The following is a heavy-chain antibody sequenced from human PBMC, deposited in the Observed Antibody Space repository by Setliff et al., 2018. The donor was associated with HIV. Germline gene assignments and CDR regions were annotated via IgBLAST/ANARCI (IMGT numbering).Heavy chain of an antibody. Sequence: PGESPKISCKGSGYYFTNYWIGWVRQMPGKGLEWMGIIYPGDSDTRYSPSFQGQVTISADKSISTAYLQCSSLKASDTAMYYCARLGGICSGGSCTALAYTMDVWGQGTTVTVSS. CDR1: GYYFTNYW. D-gene: IGHD2-15*01. CDR3: ARLGGICSGGSCTALAYTMDV. V-gene: IGHV5-51*01. CDR2: IYPGDSDT. J-gene: IGHJ6*02.